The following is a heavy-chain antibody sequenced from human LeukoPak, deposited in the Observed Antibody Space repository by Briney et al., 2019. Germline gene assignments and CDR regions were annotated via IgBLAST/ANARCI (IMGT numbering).Heavy chain of an antibody. CDR3: ARLGIFGVVPYYYYYGMDV. V-gene: IGHV4-30-2*01. D-gene: IGHD3-3*01. CDR2: IYHSGST. CDR1: GGSISSGGYS. J-gene: IGHJ6*02. Sequence: SQTLSLTCAVSGGSISSGGYSWSWLRQPPGKGLEWTGYIYHSGSTYYNPRLKSRVTISVVRSKNQFSLKLGSVTAADTAVYYCARLGIFGVVPYYYYYGMDVWRQGTTVTVSS.